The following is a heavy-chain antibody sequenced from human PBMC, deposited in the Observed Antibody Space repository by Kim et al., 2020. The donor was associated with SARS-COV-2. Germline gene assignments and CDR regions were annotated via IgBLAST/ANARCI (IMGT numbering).Heavy chain of an antibody. CDR1: GFTFSSYS. V-gene: IGHV3-21*01. CDR3: ARAAGLLWFGELLTRGPYWYFDL. Sequence: GGSLRLSCAASGFTFSSYSMNWVRQAPGKGLEWVSSISSSSSYIYYADSVKGRFTISRDNAKNSLYLQMNSLRAEDTAVYYCARAAGLLWFGELLTRGPYWYFDLWGRGTLVTVSS. CDR2: ISSSSSYI. D-gene: IGHD3-10*01. J-gene: IGHJ2*01.